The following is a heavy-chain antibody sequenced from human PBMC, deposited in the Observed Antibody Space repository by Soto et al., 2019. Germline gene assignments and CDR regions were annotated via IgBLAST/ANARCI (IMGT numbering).Heavy chain of an antibody. CDR1: GFIYSSYA. CDR3: GNDGEMTNFYFDY. D-gene: IGHD7-27*01. J-gene: IGHJ4*02. Sequence: GGSLRLSCAASGFIYSSYAMRLVRQAPANGLEWVSTVSSSVVNTYYADSVKGRFTISRDNSKTTLYLPMNSLRAEDTAEYYSGNDGEMTNFYFDYWGPGTRVTGSS. CDR2: VSSSVVNT. V-gene: IGHV3-23*01.